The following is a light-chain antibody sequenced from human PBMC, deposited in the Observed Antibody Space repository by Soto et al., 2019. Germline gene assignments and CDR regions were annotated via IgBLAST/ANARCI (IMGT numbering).Light chain of an antibody. CDR2: DVT. CDR3: CSYAGSSSFRVL. Sequence: QSVLTQPRSVSGSPGQSVTISCTGTNSDVGTYNYVSWYQQHPGKAPKLIIYDVTNRPSGVPDRFSGSKSGNTASLIISGLQAADEAEYYCCCCSYAGSSSFRVLFGGGTKVTVL. V-gene: IGLV2-11*01. J-gene: IGLJ2*01. CDR1: NSDVGTYNY.